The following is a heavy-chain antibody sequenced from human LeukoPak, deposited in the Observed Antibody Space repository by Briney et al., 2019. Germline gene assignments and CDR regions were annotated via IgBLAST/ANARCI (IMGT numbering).Heavy chain of an antibody. CDR2: ISGSGGTT. CDR3: AKRLGDY. D-gene: IGHD3-10*01. Sequence: GGSLRLSCAASGFTFSIYAVIWVRQALGKGLEWVSTISGSGGTTYYSDAVKGRFTISRDDSKNTLYLQMNSLRAEDTAVYYCAKRLGDYWGQGTLVTVSS. V-gene: IGHV3-23*01. CDR1: GFTFSIYA. J-gene: IGHJ4*02.